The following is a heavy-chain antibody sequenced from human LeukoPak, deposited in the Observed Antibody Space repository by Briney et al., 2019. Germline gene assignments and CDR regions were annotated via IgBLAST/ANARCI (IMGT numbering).Heavy chain of an antibody. V-gene: IGHV3-23*01. Sequence: GSLRLSCAASGFTFSRYAMSWVRQAPARGLEWVSAISGSGGSTYYADSVKGRFTISRDNSKNTLYLQMNSLRAEDTAVYYCARTGIAVAGSFDYWGQGTLVTVSS. J-gene: IGHJ4*02. D-gene: IGHD6-19*01. CDR1: GFTFSRYA. CDR2: ISGSGGST. CDR3: ARTGIAVAGSFDY.